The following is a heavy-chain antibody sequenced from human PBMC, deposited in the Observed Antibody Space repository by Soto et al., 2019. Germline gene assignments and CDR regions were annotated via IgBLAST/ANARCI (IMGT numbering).Heavy chain of an antibody. CDR2: IIPIFGTA. J-gene: IGHJ3*02. CDR3: ARDRGYIQLDAFDI. D-gene: IGHD5-12*01. CDR1: GGTFSSYA. Sequence: QVQLVQSGAEVKKPGSSVKVSCKASGGTFSSYAISWVRQAPGQGLEWMGGIIPIFGTANYAQKFQGRVTITADESTSTAYMKLSSLRSEDTAVYYCARDRGYIQLDAFDIWGQGTMVTVSS. V-gene: IGHV1-69*12.